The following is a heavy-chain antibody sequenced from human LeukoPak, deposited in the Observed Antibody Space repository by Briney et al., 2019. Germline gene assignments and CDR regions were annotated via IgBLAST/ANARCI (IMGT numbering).Heavy chain of an antibody. J-gene: IGHJ4*02. CDR1: GGSLIGYY. D-gene: IGHD5-24*01. V-gene: IGHV4-34*01. CDR3: AREGLRNVHNPLGY. CDR2: IKESEKI. Sequence: PSETLSLTCAVYGGSLIGYYWSWIRQPPGKGLEWIGEIKESEKINYNPSLKSRVTISIDTSKNQFSLKLSSVTAADTAVYYCAREGLRNVHNPLGYWGQGTLVTVSS.